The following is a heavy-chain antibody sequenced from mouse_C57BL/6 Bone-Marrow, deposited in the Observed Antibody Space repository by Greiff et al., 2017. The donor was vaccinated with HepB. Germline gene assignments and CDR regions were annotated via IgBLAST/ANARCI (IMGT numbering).Heavy chain of an antibody. CDR2: IHPNSGST. D-gene: IGHD1-1*01. Sequence: VKLQQPGAELVKPGASVKLSCKASGYTFTSYWMHWVKQRPGQGLEWIGMIHPNSGSTNYNEKFKSKATLTVDKSSSTAYMQLSSLTSEDSAVYYCARLLRGYYAMDYWGQGTSVTVSS. V-gene: IGHV1-64*01. CDR1: GYTFTSYW. J-gene: IGHJ4*01. CDR3: ARLLRGYYAMDY.